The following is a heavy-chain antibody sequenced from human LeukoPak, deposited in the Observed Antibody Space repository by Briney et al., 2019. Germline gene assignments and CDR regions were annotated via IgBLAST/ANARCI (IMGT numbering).Heavy chain of an antibody. CDR3: AKPHFDS. V-gene: IGHV3-30*18. Sequence: PGGSLRLSCAASGFTFNNYGMHWVRHAPGKGLEWVAVISYDGSNKYYADSVKGRFTISRDNSKNTLYLQMNSLRAEDTAVYYCAKPHFDSWGQGTLVTVSS. CDR2: ISYDGSNK. J-gene: IGHJ4*02. CDR1: GFTFNNYG.